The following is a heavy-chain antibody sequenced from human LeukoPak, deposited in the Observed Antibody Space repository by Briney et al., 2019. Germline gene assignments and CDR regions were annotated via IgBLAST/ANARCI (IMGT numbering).Heavy chain of an antibody. CDR1: GYTFTEFA. J-gene: IGHJ3*02. Sequence: ASVKVSCKASGYTFTEFAISWVRQAPGQGLEWMGRIIPILGIANYAQKFQGRVTITADKSTSTAYMELSSLRSEDTAVYYCASISSDIVVVVGARDAFDIWGQGTMVTVSS. D-gene: IGHD2-15*01. V-gene: IGHV1-69*04. CDR2: IIPILGIA. CDR3: ASISSDIVVVVGARDAFDI.